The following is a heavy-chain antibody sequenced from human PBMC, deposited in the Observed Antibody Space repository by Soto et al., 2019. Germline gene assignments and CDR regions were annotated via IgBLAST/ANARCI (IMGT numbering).Heavy chain of an antibody. J-gene: IGHJ6*02. CDR3: ARDLMVQNYYGMDV. Sequence: SETLSLTCTVSRGSISSGTNYWAWIRQPPGKGLEWIANIYYSGSTFYNPSLKRRVTISLDTSKNQFSLKLRSVTAPDTAVYYCARDLMVQNYYGMDVWCQGTTVTVSS. D-gene: IGHD3-10*01. CDR1: RGSISSGTNY. V-gene: IGHV4-39*02. CDR2: IYYSGST.